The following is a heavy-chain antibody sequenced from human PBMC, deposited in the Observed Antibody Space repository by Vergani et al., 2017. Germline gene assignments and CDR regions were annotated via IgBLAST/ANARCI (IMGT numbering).Heavy chain of an antibody. CDR1: GFTLTSYG. D-gene: IGHD2-15*01. V-gene: IGHV3-30*02. CDR3: AKEGGGYCSGGTCYPEY. CDR2: IRSDESRR. Sequence: QVQLVESGGGVVQPGRSLRLSCATSGFTLTSYGMHWVRQAPGKGLEWVASIRSDESRRYYGDSMEGPFTISRDNSKNTLYLQMKSLRPEDTAVYYCAKEGGGYCSGGTCYPEYWGQGTLVIVSS. J-gene: IGHJ4*02.